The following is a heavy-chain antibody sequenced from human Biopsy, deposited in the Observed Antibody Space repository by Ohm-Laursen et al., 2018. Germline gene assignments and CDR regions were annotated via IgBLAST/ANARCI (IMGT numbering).Heavy chain of an antibody. D-gene: IGHD3-3*01. CDR2: ISDTGTT. CDR1: GGSIGGSGDY. CDR3: ARLFRLDDYWNDDPPDGFDV. V-gene: IGHV4-61*08. Sequence: SETLSLTCTVSGGSIGGSGDYWSWIRQPPGKGLEWIGYISDTGTTNYNPSLRGRVAMSVDTSKNQFSLQLTSVTAADTAMFFCARLFRLDDYWNDDPPDGFDVWGQGTIVTVSS. J-gene: IGHJ3*01.